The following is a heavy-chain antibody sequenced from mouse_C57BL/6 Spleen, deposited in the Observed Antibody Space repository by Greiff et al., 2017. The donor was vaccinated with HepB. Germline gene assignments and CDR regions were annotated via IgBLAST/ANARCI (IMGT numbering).Heavy chain of an antibody. Sequence: VQLQQSGAELVKPGASVKISCKASGYAFSSYWMNWVKQRPGKGLEWIGQIYPGDGDTNYNGKFKGKATLTADKSSSTAYMQRSSLTSEDSAVYLCARWGWDGAMEYWGQGTSVTVSS. CDR2: IYPGDGDT. CDR1: GYAFSSYW. D-gene: IGHD4-1*01. J-gene: IGHJ4*01. CDR3: ARWGWDGAMEY. V-gene: IGHV1-80*01.